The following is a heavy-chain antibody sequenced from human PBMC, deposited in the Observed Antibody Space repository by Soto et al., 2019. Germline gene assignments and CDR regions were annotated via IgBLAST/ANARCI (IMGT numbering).Heavy chain of an antibody. D-gene: IGHD3-22*01. J-gene: IGHJ4*02. CDR1: GFTFSSYA. V-gene: IGHV3-23*01. Sequence: PGGSLRLSCAASGFTFSSYAMSWVRQAPGKGLEWVSAISGSGGSTYYADSVKGRLTISRDNSKNTLYLQMNSLRAEDTAVYYCAKDTYDSSQGFDYWGQGTLVTVSS. CDR2: ISGSGGST. CDR3: AKDTYDSSQGFDY.